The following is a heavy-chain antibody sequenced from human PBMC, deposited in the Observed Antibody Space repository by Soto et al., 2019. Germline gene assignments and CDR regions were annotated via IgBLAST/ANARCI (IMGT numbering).Heavy chain of an antibody. CDR2: IWYDGSNK. D-gene: IGHD4-17*01. CDR1: GFTFSSYG. CDR3: ARNRNDYGDYAPFDY. V-gene: IGHV3-33*01. Sequence: GGSLRLSCAASGFTFSSYGMHWVRQAPGKGLEWVAVIWYDGSNKYYADSVKGRFTISRDNSKNTLYLQMNSLRAEDTAVYYCARNRNDYGDYAPFDYWGQGTLVTVSS. J-gene: IGHJ4*02.